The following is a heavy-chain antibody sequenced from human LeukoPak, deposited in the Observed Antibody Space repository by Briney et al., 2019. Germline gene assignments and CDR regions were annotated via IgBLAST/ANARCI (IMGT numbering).Heavy chain of an antibody. CDR3: ARIPVGGNSGSGGY. CDR1: AFTVSNNY. Sequence: GGSLRLSCAVSAFTVSNNYMTWVRQAPGKGLEWVSVIHSGGGSYYADSVKGRFTISRDNAKNTLYLQMNSLKVEDTAVCYCARIPVGGNSGSGGYWGQGTLVTVSS. D-gene: IGHD3-22*01. V-gene: IGHV3-66*01. J-gene: IGHJ4*02. CDR2: IHSGGGS.